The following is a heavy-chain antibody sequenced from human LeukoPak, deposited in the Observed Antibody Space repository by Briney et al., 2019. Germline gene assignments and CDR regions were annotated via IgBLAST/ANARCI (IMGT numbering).Heavy chain of an antibody. D-gene: IGHD3-16*02. CDR2: ISGSGGST. Sequence: PGGSLRLSCAASGFTFSSYAMSWVRQAPGKGLEWVSGISGSGGSTYHADSVKGRFTISRGNSKDTLFLQMNSLRAEDTAVYYCAKHEPGGVIVPFDFWGQGTLVTVSS. J-gene: IGHJ4*02. V-gene: IGHV3-23*01. CDR1: GFTFSSYA. CDR3: AKHEPGGVIVPFDF.